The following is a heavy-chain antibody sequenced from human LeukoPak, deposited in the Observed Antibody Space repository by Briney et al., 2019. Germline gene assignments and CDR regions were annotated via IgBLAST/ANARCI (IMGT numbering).Heavy chain of an antibody. J-gene: IGHJ6*03. Sequence: PSQTLSLTCTVSGGSISSGGYYWSWIRQPPGKGLEWIGYIYHSGSTYYNPSLKSRVTISVDRSKNQFSLKLSSVTAADTAVYYCARRPSIVVVPAAILVYYMDVWGKGTTVTVSS. CDR3: ARRPSIVVVPAAILVYYMDV. CDR1: GGSISSGGYY. V-gene: IGHV4-30-2*01. D-gene: IGHD2-2*01. CDR2: IYHSGST.